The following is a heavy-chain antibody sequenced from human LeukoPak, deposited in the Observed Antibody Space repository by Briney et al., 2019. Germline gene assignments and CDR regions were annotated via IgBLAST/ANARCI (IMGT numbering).Heavy chain of an antibody. CDR1: GFTFSSYA. CDR3: AKEGPLWFGELSMFTYYYYGMDV. D-gene: IGHD3-10*01. J-gene: IGHJ6*02. Sequence: GGSLRLSCAASGFTFSSYAMRWVRQAPGKGLEWVSAISGSGGSTYYADYVKGRFTSARDNSKNTLYLQMNSLRAEDTAVYYCAKEGPLWFGELSMFTYYYYGMDVWGQGTTVTVSS. CDR2: ISGSGGST. V-gene: IGHV3-23*01.